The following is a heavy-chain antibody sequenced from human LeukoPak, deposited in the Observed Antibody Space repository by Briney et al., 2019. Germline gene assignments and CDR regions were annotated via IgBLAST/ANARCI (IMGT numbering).Heavy chain of an antibody. CDR1: GYTFTSYS. V-gene: IGHV1-18*01. Sequence: ASVKVSCKASGYTFTSYSISWVRQAPGQGLEWMGWISAYNGNTNYAQKLQGRVTMTTDTSTSTAYMELRSLRPDDTAVYYCARVRALWFGEIQSAVFDYWGQGTLVTVSS. D-gene: IGHD3-10*01. J-gene: IGHJ4*02. CDR3: ARVRALWFGEIQSAVFDY. CDR2: ISAYNGNT.